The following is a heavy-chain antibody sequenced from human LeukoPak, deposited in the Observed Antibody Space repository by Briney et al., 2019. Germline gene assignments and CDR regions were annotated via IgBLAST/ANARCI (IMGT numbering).Heavy chain of an antibody. J-gene: IGHJ3*02. CDR2: IIPIFGTA. Sequence: SVKVSCKASGGTFSSYAISWVRQAPGQGLEWMGGIIPIFGTANYAQKFQARVTITADESTSTAYMELSSLRSEDTAVYYCARDRALGGKAEDAFDIWGQGTMVTVSS. D-gene: IGHD4-23*01. CDR1: GGTFSSYA. V-gene: IGHV1-69*01. CDR3: ARDRALGGKAEDAFDI.